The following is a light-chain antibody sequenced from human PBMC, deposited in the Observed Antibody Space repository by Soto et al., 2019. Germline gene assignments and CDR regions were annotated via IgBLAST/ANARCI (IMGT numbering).Light chain of an antibody. CDR3: SSFATSGTTVI. CDR2: EVT. Sequence: QSALTQPASVSGSPGQSITISCTGTNNDVGAYPYVSWYQQHPGTAPKLIIYEVTNRPSGISDRFSGSKSGNTASLTISGLQAEDESDYYCSSFATSGTTVIFGGGNKVTVL. J-gene: IGLJ2*01. V-gene: IGLV2-14*01. CDR1: NNDVGAYPY.